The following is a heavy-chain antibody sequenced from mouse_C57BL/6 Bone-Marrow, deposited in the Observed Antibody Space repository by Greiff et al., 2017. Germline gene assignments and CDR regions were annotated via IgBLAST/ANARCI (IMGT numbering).Heavy chain of an antibody. CDR1: GFTFSSYA. D-gene: IGHD2-5*01. CDR2: ISSGGDYI. J-gene: IGHJ3*01. V-gene: IGHV5-9-1*02. Sequence: EVKLVESGEGLVKPGGSLKLSCAASGFTFSSYAMSWVRQTPEKRLEWVEYISSGGDYIYYADTVKGRFTISRDNARNTLYLQMSSLKSEDTAMYYCTREGVYYSKFAYWGQGTLVTVSA. CDR3: TREGVYYSKFAY.